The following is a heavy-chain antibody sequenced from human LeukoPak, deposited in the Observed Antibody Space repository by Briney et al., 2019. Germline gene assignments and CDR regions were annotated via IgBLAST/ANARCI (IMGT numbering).Heavy chain of an antibody. Sequence: GGSLRLSCAVSGITLSNYGMSWVRQAPGKGLEWVSAISGSGGSTYYADSVKGRFTISRDNSKNTLYLQMNSLRAEDTAVYYCARYSKNRGWFDPWGQGTLVTVSS. D-gene: IGHD4-11*01. V-gene: IGHV3-23*01. CDR1: GITLSNYG. CDR2: ISGSGGST. J-gene: IGHJ5*02. CDR3: ARYSKNRGWFDP.